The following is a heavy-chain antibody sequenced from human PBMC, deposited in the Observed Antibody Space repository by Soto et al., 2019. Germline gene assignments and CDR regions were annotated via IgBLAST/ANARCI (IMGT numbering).Heavy chain of an antibody. CDR3: VAPITPGGRDYFYYGMDV. J-gene: IGHJ6*02. V-gene: IGHV4-39*01. CDR2: IYYSGST. Sequence: QLQLQESGPGLVKPSETLSLTCTVSGGSISSSSYYWGWIRQPPGKGLEWIGSIYYSGSTYYNPSLKSRVTISVDTSKNQFSLKLSSVTAADTAVYYCVAPITPGGRDYFYYGMDVWGQGTTVTVSS. D-gene: IGHD3-16*01. CDR1: GGSISSSSYY.